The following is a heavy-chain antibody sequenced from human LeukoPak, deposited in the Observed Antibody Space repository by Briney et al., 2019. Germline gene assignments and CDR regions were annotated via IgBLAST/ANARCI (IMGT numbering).Heavy chain of an antibody. J-gene: IGHJ2*01. CDR1: GGSISSYY. CDR3: ARYYDSSGYYYIDWYSDL. Sequence: SETLSLTCTVSGGSISSYYWSWIRQPPGKGLEWIGYIYYSGSTNYNPSLKSRVTISVDTSKNQFSLKLSSVTAADTAVYYCARYYDSSGYYYIDWYSDLWGRGTLVTVSS. D-gene: IGHD3-22*01. CDR2: IYYSGST. V-gene: IGHV4-59*01.